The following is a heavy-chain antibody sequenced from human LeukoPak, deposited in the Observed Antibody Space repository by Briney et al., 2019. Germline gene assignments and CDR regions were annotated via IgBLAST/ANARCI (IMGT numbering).Heavy chain of an antibody. CDR1: GFTFSGYS. CDR3: ASPGGFHDAFDI. CDR2: ISSSSSYI. D-gene: IGHD1-26*01. Sequence: GGSLRLSCAASGFTFSGYSMNWVRQAPGKGLEWVSSISSSSSYIYYADSVKGRFTISRDNAKNSLYLQMNSLRAEDTAVYYCASPGGFHDAFDIWGQGTMVTVSS. J-gene: IGHJ3*02. V-gene: IGHV3-21*01.